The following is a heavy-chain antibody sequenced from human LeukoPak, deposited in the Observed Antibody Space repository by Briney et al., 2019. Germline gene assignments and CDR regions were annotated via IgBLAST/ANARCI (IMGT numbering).Heavy chain of an antibody. J-gene: IGHJ4*02. CDR2: IYRSGST. CDR1: GGSITSGAYA. D-gene: IGHD3-10*01. CDR3: ARGGGFYGSGTAHFDY. V-gene: IGHV4-30-2*01. Sequence: SETLSLTCAVSGGSITSGAYAWSWIRQPPGKGLEWIGYIYRSGSTSYKPSLKSRLSITIDKSKNQFSLNLRSVTAADTAFYYCARGGGFYGSGTAHFDYWGQGTLATVSS.